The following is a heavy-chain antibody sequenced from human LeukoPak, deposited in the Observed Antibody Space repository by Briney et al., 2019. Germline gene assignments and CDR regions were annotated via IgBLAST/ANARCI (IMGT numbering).Heavy chain of an antibody. CDR2: ISADSGST. Sequence: ASVKVSRKASSDSFSNYGFSWVRQAPGQGLEWMGWISADSGSTYYAQNFQDRITLTTDTSTTTGYMELRSLRSDDTAVYYCAAGSYLWGGMDVWGQGTTIIVSS. CDR3: AAGSYLWGGMDV. V-gene: IGHV1-18*01. J-gene: IGHJ6*02. D-gene: IGHD1-26*01. CDR1: SDSFSNYG.